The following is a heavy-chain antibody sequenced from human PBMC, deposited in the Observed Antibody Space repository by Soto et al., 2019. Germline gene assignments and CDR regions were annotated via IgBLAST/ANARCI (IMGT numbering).Heavy chain of an antibody. Sequence: QVHLVESGGGVVQPGRSLRLSCAASGFTFTSFGIHWVRQAPGKGLEWVAVISYDGIDENYADSVKGRFSISRDKSKNTVYLQMNSLRGEDTAVYYCAKDLREMATNTPDYWGQGTLVTVSS. CDR2: ISYDGIDE. D-gene: IGHD5-12*01. CDR3: AKDLREMATNTPDY. CDR1: GFTFTSFG. V-gene: IGHV3-30*18. J-gene: IGHJ4*02.